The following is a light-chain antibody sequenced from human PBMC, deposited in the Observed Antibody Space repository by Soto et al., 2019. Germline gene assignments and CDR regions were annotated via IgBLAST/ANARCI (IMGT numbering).Light chain of an antibody. V-gene: IGKV3-15*01. CDR1: QSVGSN. CDR3: QEDNNWPPDRT. J-gene: IGKJ1*01. Sequence: EIVMTQSPATLSVSPGERATLSCRASQSVGSNLAWYQQKPGQAPRLLIYGASTRATGIPARFSGSGSGTEVTLTLSSPPSENFAIYFCQEDNNWPPDRTFGQGTKVEIK. CDR2: GAS.